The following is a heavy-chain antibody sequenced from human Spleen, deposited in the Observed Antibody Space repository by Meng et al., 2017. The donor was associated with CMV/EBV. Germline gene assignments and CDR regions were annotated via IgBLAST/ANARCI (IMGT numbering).Heavy chain of an antibody. J-gene: IGHJ4*02. CDR3: ARGGSYYDY. CDR2: IYYSGST. V-gene: IGHV4-61*01. CDR1: GGSVSSGSYY. Sequence: GSLRLSCTVSGGSVSSGSYYWSWIRQPPGKGLEWIGYIYYSGSTNYNPSLKGRVTISVDKNQFSLKLRSLTAADTAVYYCARGGSYYDYWGQGTLVTVSS. D-gene: IGHD1-26*01.